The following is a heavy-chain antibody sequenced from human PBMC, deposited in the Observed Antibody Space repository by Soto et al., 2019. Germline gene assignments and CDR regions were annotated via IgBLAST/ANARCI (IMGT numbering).Heavy chain of an antibody. D-gene: IGHD3-3*01. J-gene: IGHJ6*02. CDR3: AKERPSITIFGVVITSYGKDV. CDR1: GFTFSSYG. Sequence: PGGSLRLSCAASGFTFSSYGMHWVRQAPGKGLEWVAVISYDGSNKYYADSVKGRFTISRDNSKNTLYLQMNSLRAEDTAVYYCAKERPSITIFGVVITSYGKDVWGQGTTVTVSS. V-gene: IGHV3-30*18. CDR2: ISYDGSNK.